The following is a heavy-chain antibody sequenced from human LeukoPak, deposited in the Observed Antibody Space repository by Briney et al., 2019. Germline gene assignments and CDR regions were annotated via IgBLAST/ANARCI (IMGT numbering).Heavy chain of an antibody. Sequence: ASVKVSCKASGYTFTGYYMHWVRQAPGQGLEWMGWINPNSGGTNYAQKFQGRVTMTRDTSISTAYMELSRLRSDDTAVYYCAREIGSSKPLDYWGQGTLVTVSS. D-gene: IGHD2-2*01. V-gene: IGHV1-2*02. CDR2: INPNSGGT. CDR3: AREIGSSKPLDY. CDR1: GYTFTGYY. J-gene: IGHJ4*02.